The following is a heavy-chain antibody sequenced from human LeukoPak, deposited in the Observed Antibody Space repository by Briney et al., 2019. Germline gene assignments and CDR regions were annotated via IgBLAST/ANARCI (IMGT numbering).Heavy chain of an antibody. J-gene: IGHJ4*02. V-gene: IGHV3-53*01. CDR2: IYSGGST. CDR3: ARSRYYYDSSGYYYYFDY. Sequence: GGSLRLSCAASGFTVSSNYVSWVRQAPGKGLEWVSVIYSGGSTYYADSVKGRFTISRDNSKNTLYLQMNSLRAEDTAVYYCARSRYYYDSSGYYYYFDYWGQGTLVTVSS. D-gene: IGHD3-22*01. CDR1: GFTVSSNY.